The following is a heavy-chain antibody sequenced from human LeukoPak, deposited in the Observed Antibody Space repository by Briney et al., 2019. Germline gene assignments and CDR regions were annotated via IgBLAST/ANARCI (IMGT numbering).Heavy chain of an antibody. D-gene: IGHD3-22*01. V-gene: IGHV3-30*18. J-gene: IGHJ2*01. CDR1: GFTFSSYG. Sequence: GRSLRLSRAASGFTFSSYGIHWVRQAPGKGLEWVAVISYDGSKKYYADSVKGRFTISRDNSKNTLYLQMNSLTAEDTAVYYCAKFQGDYYDSSGHTRYFDLWGRGTLVTVSS. CDR3: AKFQGDYYDSSGHTRYFDL. CDR2: ISYDGSKK.